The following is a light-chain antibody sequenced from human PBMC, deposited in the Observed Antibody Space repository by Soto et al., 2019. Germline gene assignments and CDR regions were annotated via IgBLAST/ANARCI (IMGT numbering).Light chain of an antibody. CDR2: DAS. J-gene: IGKJ5*01. CDR1: QSVSSY. V-gene: IGKV3-11*01. CDR3: QQRSNWPSIT. Sequence: EIVVTQSPATLSLSPGERATLSCRASQSVSSYLAWYQQKPGQAPRLLMYDASTRATGIPARFSGSGSGTDFTLTISSLEPEDFAVYYCQQRSNWPSITFGQGTRLEIK.